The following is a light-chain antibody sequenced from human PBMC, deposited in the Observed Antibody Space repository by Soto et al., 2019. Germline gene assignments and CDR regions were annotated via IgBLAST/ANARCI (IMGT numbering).Light chain of an antibody. CDR3: QHRHSYPIT. J-gene: IGKJ5*01. Sequence: DIQLTQSPSFLSASVGDRVTITCRASQGISTYLAWYQQKPGKAPKLLIHTASTLQSGVPSRFSVSGSGTEFTLTISSLQPEDFASYYCQHRHSYPITFGQGTRLEI. CDR1: QGISTY. V-gene: IGKV1-9*01. CDR2: TAS.